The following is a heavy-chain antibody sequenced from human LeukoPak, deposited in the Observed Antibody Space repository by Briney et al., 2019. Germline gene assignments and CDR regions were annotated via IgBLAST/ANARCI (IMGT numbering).Heavy chain of an antibody. CDR3: ARLRALSGHRGAFDI. V-gene: IGHV4-39*01. CDR1: GDSISNHIYY. CDR2: VYYTGNA. J-gene: IGHJ3*02. Sequence: SETLSLTCAVSGDSISNHIYYWDWIRQPPGKGLEWIGAVYYTGNASYNPSLKSRATISVDTSDNRFSLHLSSVNAADTAIYYCARLRALSGHRGAFDIWGQGTLVTVSS. D-gene: IGHD5/OR15-5a*01.